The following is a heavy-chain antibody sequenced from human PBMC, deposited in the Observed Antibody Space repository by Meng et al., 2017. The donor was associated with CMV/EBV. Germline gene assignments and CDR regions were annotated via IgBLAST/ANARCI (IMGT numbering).Heavy chain of an antibody. CDR1: GYTFTSYY. J-gene: IGHJ6*02. D-gene: IGHD4-17*01. CDR2: INPSGGST. V-gene: IGHV1-46*01. Sequence: ASVKVSCKASGYTFTSYYMHWVRQAPGPGLEWMGIINPSGGSTSYAQKFQGRVTMTRDTSTSTVYMELSSLRSEDTAVYYCASQTTGYYGMDVWGQGTTVTVSS. CDR3: ASQTTGYYGMDV.